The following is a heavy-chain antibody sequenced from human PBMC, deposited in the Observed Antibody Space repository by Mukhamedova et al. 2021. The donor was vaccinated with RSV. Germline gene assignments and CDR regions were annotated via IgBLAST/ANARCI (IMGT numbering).Heavy chain of an antibody. CDR2: INPNSGDT. CDR3: ARISYAENWFDH. Sequence: GQGLEWMGWINPNSGDTNYAQKFQGRVTMTRDTSISTAYMELSRLRSDDTAVYYCARISYAENWFDHWGQGTLVTVSS. J-gene: IGHJ5*02. V-gene: IGHV1-2*02. D-gene: IGHD1-26*01.